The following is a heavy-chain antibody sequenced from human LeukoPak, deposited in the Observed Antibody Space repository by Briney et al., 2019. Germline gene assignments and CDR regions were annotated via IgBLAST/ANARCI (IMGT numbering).Heavy chain of an antibody. CDR2: IIPIFGTA. Sequence: ASVKVSCKASGYTFTRYHMHWVRQAPGQGLEWMGGIIPIFGTANYAQKFQGRVTITADKSTSTAYMELSSLRSEDTAVYYCARALGGDYGDYHPLELNYYYYYYMDVWGKGTTVTVSS. CDR1: GYTFTRYH. D-gene: IGHD4-17*01. CDR3: ARALGGDYGDYHPLELNYYYYYYMDV. V-gene: IGHV1-69*06. J-gene: IGHJ6*03.